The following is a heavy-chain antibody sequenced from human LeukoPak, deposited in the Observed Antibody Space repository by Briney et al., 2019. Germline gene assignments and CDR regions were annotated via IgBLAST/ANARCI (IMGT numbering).Heavy chain of an antibody. CDR2: IFYTGST. J-gene: IGHJ5*02. D-gene: IGHD6-6*01. CDR3: ARESYSSSS. CDR1: GDSINNYY. Sequence: SESLSLTCTVSGDSINNYYWSRIRQPPAKGLEWIGYIFYTGSTNYTPSLKTRITISIDTSKNQFSLKLSSVTAADTAVYYCARESYSSSSWGQGTLVAVSS. V-gene: IGHV4-59*12.